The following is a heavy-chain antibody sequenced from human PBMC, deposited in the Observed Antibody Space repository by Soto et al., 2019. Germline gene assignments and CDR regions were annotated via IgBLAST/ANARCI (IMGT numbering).Heavy chain of an antibody. CDR3: ARGRNWGYFDY. D-gene: IGHD7-27*01. V-gene: IGHV4-30-2*01. CDR1: GGSISSGGYS. J-gene: IGHJ4*02. CDR2: IYHSGST. Sequence: SETLSLTCAVSGGSISSGGYSWSWIRQPPGKGLEWIGYIYHSGSTYYNPSLKSRVTISVDRSKNQFSLKLSSVTAADTAVYYCARGRNWGYFDYWGQGTLVTVSS.